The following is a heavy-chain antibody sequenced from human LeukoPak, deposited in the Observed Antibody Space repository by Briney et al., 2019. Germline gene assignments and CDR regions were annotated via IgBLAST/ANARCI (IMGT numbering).Heavy chain of an antibody. D-gene: IGHD3-3*01. V-gene: IGHV3-30*18. Sequence: GGSLRLSCAASGFTFSSYGMHWVRQAPGKGLEWVAVISYDGSNKYYADSVKGRFTISRDNSKNTLYLQMNSLRAEDTAVYYCAKGPSRFLEWLLRYYFDYWGQGTLVTVSS. CDR3: AKGPSRFLEWLLRYYFDY. CDR2: ISYDGSNK. CDR1: GFTFSSYG. J-gene: IGHJ4*02.